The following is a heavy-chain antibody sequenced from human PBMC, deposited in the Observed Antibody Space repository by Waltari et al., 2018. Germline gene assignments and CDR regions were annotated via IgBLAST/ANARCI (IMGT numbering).Heavy chain of an antibody. Sequence: QAQLVESGGGLVRPGGSLRLSCTASGFIFSDFYMSWIRQPPGKGLEWIAYISNSGDTVYYADSVKGRFAVSRYNADNSMFLQMNSLRGNDTAVYYCARGSVANPWGQGALVIVSS. CDR1: GFIFSDFY. CDR2: ISNSGDTV. D-gene: IGHD6-19*01. J-gene: IGHJ5*02. V-gene: IGHV3-11*04. CDR3: ARGSVANP.